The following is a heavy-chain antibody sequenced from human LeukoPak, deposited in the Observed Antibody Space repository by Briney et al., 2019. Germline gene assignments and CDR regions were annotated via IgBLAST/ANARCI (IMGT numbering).Heavy chain of an antibody. CDR1: GGSISSYY. J-gene: IGHJ4*02. Sequence: SETLSLTCTVSGGSISSYYWSWIRKPAGKGLEWIGYIFYSGSTNYNPSLKSRVTISVDTSKNQFSLKLSSVTAADTAVYYCARHDSVVVAAPFDRWGQGTLVTVSS. D-gene: IGHD2-15*01. CDR3: ARHDSVVVAAPFDR. V-gene: IGHV4-59*08. CDR2: IFYSGST.